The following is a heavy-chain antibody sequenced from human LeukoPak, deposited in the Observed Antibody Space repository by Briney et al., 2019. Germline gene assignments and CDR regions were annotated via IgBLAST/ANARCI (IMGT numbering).Heavy chain of an antibody. CDR2: IHTSGST. CDR3: TRRRGGWGEGEFDF. Sequence: SETLSLTCTVSGGSISGVYWNWIRQPPRKGLEWVGYIHTSGSTSFNPSLKSRLSFSIDTSKNQVSLRLSAVTATDTAVYYCTRRRGGWGEGEFDFWGQGIPVTVST. V-gene: IGHV4-4*09. CDR1: GGSISGVY. J-gene: IGHJ4*02. D-gene: IGHD3-16*01.